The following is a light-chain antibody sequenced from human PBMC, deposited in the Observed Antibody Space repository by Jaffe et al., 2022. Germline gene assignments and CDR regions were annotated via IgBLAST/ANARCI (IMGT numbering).Light chain of an antibody. CDR2: DVS. J-gene: IGLJ2*01. CDR1: SSDVGVYNY. V-gene: IGLV2-8*01. Sequence: QSALTQPPSASGSPGQSVTISCTGTSSDVGVYNYVSWYQQHPGKAPKLMIYDVSKRPSGVPDRFSGSKSGNTASLTVSGLQAEDEADYYCSSYAGSNNFDVGFGGGTKLTVL. CDR3: SSYAGSNNFDVG.